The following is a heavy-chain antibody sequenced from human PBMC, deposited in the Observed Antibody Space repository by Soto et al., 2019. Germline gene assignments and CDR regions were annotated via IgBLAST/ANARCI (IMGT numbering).Heavy chain of an antibody. CDR1: GFTFRSYA. D-gene: IGHD6-13*01. CDR3: ARGDSNSWSDF. J-gene: IGHJ4*02. Sequence: QVQLVESGGGVVQPGRSLRLSCAASGFTFRSYAMDWVRQAPGKGLEWVAVISYDGTNKYYADSVKGRFTISRDNSKNTLSLQMNSLRPEDTAVYYCARGDSNSWSDFWGQGTLVTVS. CDR2: ISYDGTNK. V-gene: IGHV3-30*01.